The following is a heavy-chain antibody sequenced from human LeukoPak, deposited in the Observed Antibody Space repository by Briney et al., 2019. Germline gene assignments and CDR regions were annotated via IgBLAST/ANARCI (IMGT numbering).Heavy chain of an antibody. D-gene: IGHD6-13*01. CDR1: GFTFNNYA. CDR3: ARRSGSSWSSFDY. V-gene: IGHV3-23*01. J-gene: IGHJ4*02. Sequence: GGSLRLSCAASGFTFNNYAMNWVRQAPGKGLEWVSGISGFGGSTYYAPSVKGRLTISRNNFGNMLYLHLDSLRVEDTAIYYCARRSGSSWSSFDYWGQGALVTVSS. CDR2: ISGFGGST.